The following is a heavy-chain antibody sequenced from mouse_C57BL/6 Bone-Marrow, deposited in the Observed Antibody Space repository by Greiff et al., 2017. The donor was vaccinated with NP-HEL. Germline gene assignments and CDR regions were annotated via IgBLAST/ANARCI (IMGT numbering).Heavy chain of an antibody. CDR3: ARQYYYGSDWYFDV. CDR1: EYEFPSHD. CDR2: INSDGGST. J-gene: IGHJ1*03. Sequence: EVQVVESGGGLVQPGESLKLSSESNEYEFPSHDMSWVRKTPEKRLELVAAINSDGGSTYYPDTMERRFIISRDNTKKTLYLQMSSLRSEDTALYYCARQYYYGSDWYFDVWGTGTTVTVSS. V-gene: IGHV5-2*01. D-gene: IGHD1-1*01.